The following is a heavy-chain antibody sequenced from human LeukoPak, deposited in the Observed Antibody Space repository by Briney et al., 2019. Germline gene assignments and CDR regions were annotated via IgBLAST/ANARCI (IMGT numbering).Heavy chain of an antibody. CDR2: IYYSGST. D-gene: IGHD6-19*01. CDR3: AREEVAGIGWFDP. J-gene: IGHJ5*02. Sequence: SETLSLTCTVSGGSISSDGYYWSWIRQLPGKGLEWTGYIYYSGSTNYNPSLKSRVTISVDTSKNQFSLKLSSVTAADTAVYYCAREEVAGIGWFDPWGQGTLVTVSS. CDR1: GGSISSDGYY. V-gene: IGHV4-61*08.